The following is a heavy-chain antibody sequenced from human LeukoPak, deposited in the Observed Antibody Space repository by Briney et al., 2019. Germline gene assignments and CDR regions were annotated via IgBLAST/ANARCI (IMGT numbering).Heavy chain of an antibody. Sequence: SETLSLTCTVSGGSMSPYHWGWIRQPPGKGLEWTGYIYYSGSTNYNPSLNSRVTISVDTSKNQFSLRLSSVTAADTTIYYCARAVSGRFDYWGQGTLVTVSS. CDR2: IYYSGST. J-gene: IGHJ4*02. V-gene: IGHV4-59*08. D-gene: IGHD6-19*01. CDR3: ARAVSGRFDY. CDR1: GGSMSPYH.